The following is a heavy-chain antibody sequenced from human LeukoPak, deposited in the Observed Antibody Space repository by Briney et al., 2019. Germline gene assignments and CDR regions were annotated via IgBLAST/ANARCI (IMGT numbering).Heavy chain of an antibody. D-gene: IGHD2-2*02. Sequence: GESLKISCKGSGYSFTSYWIGWVRQMRGKGLEWMGIIYPGDSDTRYSPSFQGQVTISVDKSISTAYLQWSSLKASDTAMYYCARQFCSSTSCYIGMSYWGQGTLVSVSS. V-gene: IGHV5-51*01. CDR2: IYPGDSDT. CDR1: GYSFTSYW. J-gene: IGHJ4*02. CDR3: ARQFCSSTSCYIGMSY.